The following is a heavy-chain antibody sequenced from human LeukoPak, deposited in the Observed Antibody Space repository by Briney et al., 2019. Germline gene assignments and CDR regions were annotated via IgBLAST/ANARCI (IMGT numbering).Heavy chain of an antibody. Sequence: VRQXPGQGLEWXXGIIPIFGTANYAQKFQGRVTITADESTSAAYMELSSLRSEDTAVYYCARTTISSTVATDWFDPWGQGTLVTVSS. CDR2: IIPIFGTA. D-gene: IGHD4-17*01. J-gene: IGHJ5*02. V-gene: IGHV1-69*01. CDR3: ARTTISSTVATDWFDP.